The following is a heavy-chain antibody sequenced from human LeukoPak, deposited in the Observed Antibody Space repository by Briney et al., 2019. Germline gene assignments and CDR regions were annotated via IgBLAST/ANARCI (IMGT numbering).Heavy chain of an antibody. Sequence: SETLSLTCTVSGYSISSGYYWGWIRQSPGKGLEWIGTIWHSGITYYNPSLKSRVTISVDTSKNQFSLNLSSVTAADTAVYYCARLGLNLGNPDHWGQGTLVTVSS. V-gene: IGHV4-38-2*02. J-gene: IGHJ4*02. CDR3: ARLGLNLGNPDH. CDR1: GYSISSGYY. D-gene: IGHD1-14*01. CDR2: IWHSGIT.